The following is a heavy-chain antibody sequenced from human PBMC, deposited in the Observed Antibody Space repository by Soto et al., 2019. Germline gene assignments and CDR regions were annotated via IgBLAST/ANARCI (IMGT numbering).Heavy chain of an antibody. J-gene: IGHJ4*02. CDR1: GGTFVRHV. Sequence: QVQLVKSGAEVKKPESSVKVSCKTSGGTFVRHVISSVRQAPGQGPEWMGKINPLSGIPNYAQKFQDRVTFTADTESMTAYMEPSSLRSDDTAVYYCAATACAATWCAPSHNLDHWGQGTLVTVSS. CDR3: AATACAATWCAPSHNLDH. CDR2: INPLSGIP. V-gene: IGHV1-69*09. D-gene: IGHD5-18*01.